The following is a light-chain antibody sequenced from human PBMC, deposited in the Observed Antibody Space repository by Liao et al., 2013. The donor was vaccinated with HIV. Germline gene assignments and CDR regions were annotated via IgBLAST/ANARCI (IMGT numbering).Light chain of an antibody. Sequence: SYELTQPPSVSVSPGHTASITCSGDRLGDKYAYWFQQKAGQPPALVIYQDNNRPSGIPERFSGSNSGNTATLTISGAQAMDEADYYCQAWDSSADVVFGGGTRLTVL. V-gene: IGLV3-1*01. CDR2: QDN. CDR1: RLGDKY. CDR3: QAWDSSADVV. J-gene: IGLJ2*01.